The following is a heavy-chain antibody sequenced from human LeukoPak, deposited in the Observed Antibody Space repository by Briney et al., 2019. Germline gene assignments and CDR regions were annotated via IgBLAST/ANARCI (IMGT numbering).Heavy chain of an antibody. V-gene: IGHV3-23*01. D-gene: IGHD2-15*01. CDR3: AKDSIGYCSGGSCYSLDY. J-gene: IGHJ4*02. CDR2: ISGSGGST. CDR1: GFTFSSYA. Sequence: GGSLRLSCVASGFTFSSYAMSWVRQAPGKGLEWVSAISGSGGSTYYADSVKGRFTISRDNSKNTLYLQMNSLRAEDTAVYYCAKDSIGYCSGGSCYSLDYWGQGTLVTVSS.